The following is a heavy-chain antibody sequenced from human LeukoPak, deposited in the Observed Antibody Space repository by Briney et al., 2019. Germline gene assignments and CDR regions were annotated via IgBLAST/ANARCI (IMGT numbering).Heavy chain of an antibody. J-gene: IGHJ4*02. CDR3: AIRRGWSYSSSWSGTGTA. CDR1: GFTFSSYN. D-gene: IGHD6-13*01. Sequence: GGSLRLSCAASGFTFSSYNMNWVRQAPGKGLEWVSSISSSSSYIYYADSVKGRFTISRDNAKNSLYLQMNSLRAEDTAVYYCAIRRGWSYSSSWSGTGTAGGQGTLVTVSS. V-gene: IGHV3-21*01. CDR2: ISSSSSYI.